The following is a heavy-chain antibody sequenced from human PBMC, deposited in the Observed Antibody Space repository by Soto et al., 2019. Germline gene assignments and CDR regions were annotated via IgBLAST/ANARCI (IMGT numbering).Heavy chain of an antibody. D-gene: IGHD6-13*01. CDR3: ATDSGTSDY. J-gene: IGHJ4*02. CDR2: IKQDGSER. Sequence: EVQLVESGGGLGQPGGSLRLSCAASGFTFSTYWMSWVRQAPGKGLEWVANIKQDGSERYYVDSVMGRFTISRDNAKNSLYLQMNSLRADDTAVYYCATDSGTSDYWGQGTLVTVSS. CDR1: GFTFSTYW. V-gene: IGHV3-7*01.